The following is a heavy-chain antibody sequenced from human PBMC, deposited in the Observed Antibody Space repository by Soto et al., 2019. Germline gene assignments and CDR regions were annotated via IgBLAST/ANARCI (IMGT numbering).Heavy chain of an antibody. Sequence: GGSLRLSCAASGFTFDDYAMHWVRQAPGKGLEWVSGISWNSGSIGYADSVKGRFTISRDNAKNSLYLQMNSLRAEDTALYYCAKDRGQWHDAFDIWGQGTMVTVSS. J-gene: IGHJ3*02. V-gene: IGHV3-9*01. CDR2: ISWNSGSI. CDR3: AKDRGQWHDAFDI. CDR1: GFTFDDYA. D-gene: IGHD6-19*01.